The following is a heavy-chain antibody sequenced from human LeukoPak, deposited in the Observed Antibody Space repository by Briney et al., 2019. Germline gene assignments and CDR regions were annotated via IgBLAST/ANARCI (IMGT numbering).Heavy chain of an antibody. CDR2: IYCSGST. V-gene: IGHV4-61*01. CDR1: GGSVSSGSYY. D-gene: IGHD6-19*01. J-gene: IGHJ4*02. Sequence: SETLSLTCTVSGGSVSSGSYYWTWIRQPPGKGLEWIGYIYCSGSTNYNPSLKSRVTISVDTSKNQFSLKLSSVTAADTAAYYCARDDYSSGRSDYWGQGTLVTVSS. CDR3: ARDDYSSGRSDY.